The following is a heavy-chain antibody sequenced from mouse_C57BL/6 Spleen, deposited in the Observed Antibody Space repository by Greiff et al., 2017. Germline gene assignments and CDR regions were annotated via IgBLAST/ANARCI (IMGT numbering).Heavy chain of an antibody. J-gene: IGHJ3*01. D-gene: IGHD3-2*02. V-gene: IGHV1-81*01. CDR3: AREGSGYLGFAY. CDR2: IYPRSGNT. Sequence: QVQLQQSGAELARPGASVKLSCKASGYTFTSYGISWVKQRTGQGLEWIGEIYPRSGNTYYNEKFKGKATLTADKSSSTAYMELSSLTSEDSAVYFCAREGSGYLGFAYWGQGTLVTVSA. CDR1: GYTFTSYG.